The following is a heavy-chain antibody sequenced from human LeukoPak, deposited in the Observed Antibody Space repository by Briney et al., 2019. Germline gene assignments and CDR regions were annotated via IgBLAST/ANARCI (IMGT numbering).Heavy chain of an antibody. CDR2: ITSGSSYI. Sequence: PGGSLRLSCAASGFTFSSYNMNWVRQAPGKGLEWVSSITSGSSYIYYADSVKGRFTISRDNAKNTLYLQMNSLRAEDTAVYYCAELGITMIGGVWGKGTTVTISS. V-gene: IGHV3-21*01. J-gene: IGHJ6*04. CDR3: AELGITMIGGV. D-gene: IGHD3-10*02. CDR1: GFTFSSYN.